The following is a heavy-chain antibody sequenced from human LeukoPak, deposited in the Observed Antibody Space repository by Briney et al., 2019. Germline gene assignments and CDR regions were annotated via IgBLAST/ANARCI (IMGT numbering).Heavy chain of an antibody. J-gene: IGHJ4*02. Sequence: PGASLRLSCAASGFIFRNYAMSWVRQAPGKGLEWVGRIKSKTDGGTTDYAAPVKGRFTISRDDSKNTLYLQMNSLKTEDTAVYYCTTAIDYYDSSGYYYYFDYWGQGTLVTVSS. CDR2: IKSKTDGGTT. CDR1: GFIFRNYA. CDR3: TTAIDYYDSSGYYYYFDY. D-gene: IGHD3-22*01. V-gene: IGHV3-15*01.